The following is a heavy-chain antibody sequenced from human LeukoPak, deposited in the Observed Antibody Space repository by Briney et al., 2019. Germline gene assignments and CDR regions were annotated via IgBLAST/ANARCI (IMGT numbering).Heavy chain of an antibody. V-gene: IGHV3-23*01. Sequence: GGSLRLSCAASGFTFGGYDMSWVRQAPGKGLEWVSSISVSGGTTFYTDAVKGRFTISRDNSKNTLYLQMTGLRAEDTAVYYCARLPGSYSPYDYWGQGTLVTVSS. CDR2: ISVSGGTT. D-gene: IGHD3-10*01. CDR3: ARLPGSYSPYDY. CDR1: GFTFGGYD. J-gene: IGHJ4*02.